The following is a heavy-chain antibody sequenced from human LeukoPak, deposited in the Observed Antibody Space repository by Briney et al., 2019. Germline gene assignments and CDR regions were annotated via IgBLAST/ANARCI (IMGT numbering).Heavy chain of an antibody. D-gene: IGHD3-10*01. V-gene: IGHV3-21*01. Sequence: GGSLRLSCAASGFTFSSYSMNWVRQAPGKGLEWVSSISSSSSYIYYTDSVKGRFTISRDNAKNSLYLQMNSLRAEDTAVYYCATSVMVRGSNWFDPWGQGTLVTVSS. CDR1: GFTFSSYS. CDR2: ISSSSSYI. J-gene: IGHJ5*02. CDR3: ATSVMVRGSNWFDP.